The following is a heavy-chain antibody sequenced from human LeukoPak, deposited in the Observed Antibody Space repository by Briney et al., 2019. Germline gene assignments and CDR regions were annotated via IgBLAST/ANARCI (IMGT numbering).Heavy chain of an antibody. J-gene: IGHJ5*02. CDR2: IYTTGST. CDR1: GSSIGTYS. CDR3: ARARAGMGGWSWFDR. D-gene: IGHD1-26*01. V-gene: IGHV4-4*09. Sequence: SDTLSLTCTVSGSSIGTYSWRWVRQPPGKGLEWVGYIYTTGSTNYNPSLQSRVTMSLDTSNNQFSLKLSCVTDADTAVYYCARARAGMGGWSWFDRW.